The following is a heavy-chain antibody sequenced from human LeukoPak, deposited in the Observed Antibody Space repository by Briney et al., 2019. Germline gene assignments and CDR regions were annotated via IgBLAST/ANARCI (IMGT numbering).Heavy chain of an antibody. J-gene: IGHJ4*02. D-gene: IGHD2-21*01. CDR3: ARLVGEHRPFDY. CDR1: GGTFSSYA. Sequence: ASVKVSCKASGGTFSSYAISWVRQAPGQGLEWMGGIIPIFGTANYAQKFQGRVTITADESTSTAYMELSSQRSEDTAVYYCARLVGEHRPFDYWGQGTLVTVSS. V-gene: IGHV1-69*13. CDR2: IIPIFGTA.